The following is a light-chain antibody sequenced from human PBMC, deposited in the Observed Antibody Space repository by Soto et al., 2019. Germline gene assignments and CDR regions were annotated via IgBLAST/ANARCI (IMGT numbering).Light chain of an antibody. V-gene: IGKV4-1*01. Sequence: DIVMTQSPGSLAMSLGERATISCKSSHSLFYGSNDKNYLAWYQQQPGQPPKLLLYWASTRESGVPDRFSGSGSGTDFTLTISSLQAEDVAVYYCQQYFVAPFSFGQGTKLDIK. CDR2: WAS. CDR3: QQYFVAPFS. CDR1: HSLFYGSNDKNY. J-gene: IGKJ2*03.